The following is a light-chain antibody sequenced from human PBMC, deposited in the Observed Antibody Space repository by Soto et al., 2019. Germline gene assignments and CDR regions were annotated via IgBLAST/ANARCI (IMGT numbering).Light chain of an antibody. J-gene: IGKJ1*01. CDR1: QSIRHY. Sequence: DIQMTQSPPTLSASVGDRVTITCRASQSIRHYLAWYQQMPGKAAKLLIYGASTLQSGVPSRFSGSGSGTEFTLTISSLQPDDFGTYFCQHHNSYSQTFGQGTKVEIK. CDR2: GAS. V-gene: IGKV1-5*01. CDR3: QHHNSYSQT.